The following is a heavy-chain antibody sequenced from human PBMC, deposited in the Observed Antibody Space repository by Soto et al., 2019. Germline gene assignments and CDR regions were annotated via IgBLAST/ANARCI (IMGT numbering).Heavy chain of an antibody. CDR2: IIPIFGTA. CDR3: ARSLGVTRFDY. V-gene: IGHV1-69*01. J-gene: IGHJ4*02. D-gene: IGHD2-21*02. CDR1: GGTFSSYA. Sequence: QVQLVQPGAEVKKPGSSVKVSCKASGGTFSSYAISWVRQAPGQGLEWMGGIIPIFGTANYAQKFQGRVTIPADESTSTASMELSSLRSEDTAVYSCARSLGVTRFDYWGQGPLVTVSS.